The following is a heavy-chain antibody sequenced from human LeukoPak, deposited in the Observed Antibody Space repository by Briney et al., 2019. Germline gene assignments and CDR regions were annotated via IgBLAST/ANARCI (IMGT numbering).Heavy chain of an antibody. CDR2: IYPGDSDT. CDR1: GYSFTIYW. J-gene: IGHJ4*02. V-gene: IGHV5-51*01. D-gene: IGHD3-16*01. CDR3: ARNPAGGGIFDY. Sequence: GESLKISCKDSGYSFTIYWIAWVRQMPGKGLEWMGIIYPGDSDTTYSPSFQGQVTFSVDKSISTAYLQWSSLKASDTAMYYCARNPAGGGIFDYWGQGTLVTVSS.